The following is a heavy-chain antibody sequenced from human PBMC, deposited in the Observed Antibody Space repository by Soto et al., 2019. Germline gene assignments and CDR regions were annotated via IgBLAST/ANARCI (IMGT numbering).Heavy chain of an antibody. CDR3: AGEVDY. Sequence: PSETLSVTCTVSGGSISSYYWSWIRQPPGKGLEWIGYIYYSGSTNYNPSLKSRVTISVDTSKNQFSLKLSSVTAADTAVYYCAGEVDYWGQGTLVTVSS. CDR1: GGSISSYY. V-gene: IGHV4-59*01. J-gene: IGHJ4*02. CDR2: IYYSGST.